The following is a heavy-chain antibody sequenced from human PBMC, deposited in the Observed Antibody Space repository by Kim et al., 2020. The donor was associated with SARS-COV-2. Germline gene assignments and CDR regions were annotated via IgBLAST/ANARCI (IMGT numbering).Heavy chain of an antibody. CDR2: T. V-gene: IGHV3-23*01. Sequence: TYYASSVMGRYTISRDRAMNTLFLQMTSLRAEDTSIYYCAKDTGSRSFDYWGQGTLLTVSS. J-gene: IGHJ4*02. CDR3: AKDTGSRSFDY. D-gene: IGHD2-15*01.